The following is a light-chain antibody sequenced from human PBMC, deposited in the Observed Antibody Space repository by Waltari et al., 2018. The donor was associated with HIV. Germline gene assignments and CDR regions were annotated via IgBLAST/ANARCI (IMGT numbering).Light chain of an antibody. V-gene: IGLV8-61*01. CDR1: SGSVSTSYY. CDR3: VLYMGGGIWV. Sequence: QTVVTQEPSFSVSPGGTVTLTCGLSSGSVSTSYYPRWYQQTPGQAPRTLIESTNTRSSGVPDRFSGSILGNKAALTITGAQADDESDYYCVLYMGGGIWVFGGGTKVTVL. CDR2: STN. J-gene: IGLJ3*02.